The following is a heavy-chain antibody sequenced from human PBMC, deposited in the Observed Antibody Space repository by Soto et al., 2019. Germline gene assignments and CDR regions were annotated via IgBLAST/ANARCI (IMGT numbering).Heavy chain of an antibody. CDR3: ANGYRRSWSFSV. J-gene: IGHJ4*02. D-gene: IGHD6-13*01. CDR2: IYYSGST. CDR1: GGSISSYY. Sequence: PSETLSLTCTVSGGSISSYYWSWIRQPPGKGLEWIGYIYYSGSTNYNPSLKSRVTISVDTSKNQFSLKLSSVTAADTAWYYSANGYRRSWSFSVWGPGTRVTVSS. V-gene: IGHV4-59*01.